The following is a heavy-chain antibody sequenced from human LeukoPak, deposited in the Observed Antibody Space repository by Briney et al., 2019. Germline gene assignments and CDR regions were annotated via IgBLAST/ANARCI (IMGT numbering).Heavy chain of an antibody. D-gene: IGHD5-12*01. V-gene: IGHV3-23*01. CDR2: IGGSNGIT. Sequence: GGSLRLSCAASRFTFNSYAMSWVRLAPGKGLEWVSVIGGSNGITFYVGSVKGRFTISRDNSKDTLYLQMNSLRAKDTAVYYCARNENSGWGYFDYWGQGTLVTVSS. CDR1: RFTFNSYA. CDR3: ARNENSGWGYFDY. J-gene: IGHJ4*02.